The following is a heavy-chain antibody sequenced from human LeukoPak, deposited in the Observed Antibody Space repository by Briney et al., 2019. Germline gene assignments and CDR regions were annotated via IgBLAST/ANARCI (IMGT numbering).Heavy chain of an antibody. V-gene: IGHV4-59*01. D-gene: IGHD6-19*01. CDR1: GGSISSYY. J-gene: IGHJ2*01. CDR3: ARWSVAGPYWYFDL. CDR2: IYYSGST. Sequence: SETLSLTCIVSGGSISSYYWSWIRQPPGKGLEWIGYIYYSGSTNYNPSLKSRVTISVDTSKNQFSLKLSSVTAADTAVYYCARWSVAGPYWYFDLWGRGTLVTVSS.